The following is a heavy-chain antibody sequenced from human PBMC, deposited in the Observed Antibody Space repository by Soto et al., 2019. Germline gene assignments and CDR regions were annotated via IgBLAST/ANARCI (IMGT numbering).Heavy chain of an antibody. CDR1: GFTFSSYA. CDR3: ARDKYSSGWQYFDY. Sequence: PGGSLRLSCAASGFTFSSYAMHWVRQAPGKGLEWVAVISYDGSNKYYADSVKGRFTISRDNSKNTLYLQMNSLRAEDTAVYYCARDKYSSGWQYFDYWGQGTLVTVSS. D-gene: IGHD6-19*01. CDR2: ISYDGSNK. V-gene: IGHV3-30-3*01. J-gene: IGHJ4*02.